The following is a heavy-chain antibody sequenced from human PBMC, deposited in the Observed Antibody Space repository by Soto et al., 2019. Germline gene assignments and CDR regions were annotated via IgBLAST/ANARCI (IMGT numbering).Heavy chain of an antibody. J-gene: IGHJ4*02. CDR2: IYYSGST. V-gene: IGHV4-31*03. D-gene: IGHD2-15*01. CDR1: GGTIISGGYY. Sequence: SVTLPLTCSVSGGTIISGGYYWNWLRQHQGKGRESIGYIYYSGSTYYNPSLKSRVTLSVDTSKNQFSLKLSSVTAADTAVYYCARLRRLCSGGSCYSVLPYFDYWGQGTLVTVSS. CDR3: ARLRRLCSGGSCYSVLPYFDY.